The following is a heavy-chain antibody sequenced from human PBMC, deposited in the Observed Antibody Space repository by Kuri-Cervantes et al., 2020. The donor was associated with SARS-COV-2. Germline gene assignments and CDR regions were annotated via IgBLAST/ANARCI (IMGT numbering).Heavy chain of an antibody. CDR2: IYYIVRT. J-gene: IGHJ4*02. CDR3: AKFPNWGPGY. V-gene: IGHV4-39*01. D-gene: IGHD7-27*01. Sequence: SETLSLTCTVSGVSISSSSYFWGWVRQPPGKGLEWIGSIYYIVRTQYNPSLKSRLTISLDTSRNQFSLKLSSVTAADTAVYYCAKFPNWGPGYWGQGTLVTVSS. CDR1: GVSISSSSYF.